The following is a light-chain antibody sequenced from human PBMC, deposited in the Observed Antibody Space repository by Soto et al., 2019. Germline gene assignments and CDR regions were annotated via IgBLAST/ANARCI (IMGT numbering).Light chain of an antibody. V-gene: IGLV2-11*01. CDR2: DVS. CDR1: SSDVGGYNY. J-gene: IGLJ2*01. Sequence: QSALTQPRSVSGSPGQSVTISCTGTSSDVGGYNYVSWYQQHPGKAPKLMIYDVSKRPSGVPDRFSGSKSGNTASLTISGLQAEDEADYYCCSYAGSLVVFGGGTQLTV. CDR3: CSYAGSLVV.